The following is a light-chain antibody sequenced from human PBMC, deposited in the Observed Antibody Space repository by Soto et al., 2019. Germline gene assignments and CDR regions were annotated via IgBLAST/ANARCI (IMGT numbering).Light chain of an antibody. CDR2: DNS. CDR1: SSNIGAGYD. J-gene: IGLJ1*01. CDR3: QSYDSSLSSYV. V-gene: IGLV1-40*01. Sequence: QSVLTQPPSVSGAPGQRVTISCPGSSSNIGAGYDVNWYQQLPGTAPKLLIYDNSNRPSGVPDRFSGSKSGTSASLAITGLQAEDEADYYCQSYDSSLSSYVFGTGTKVTV.